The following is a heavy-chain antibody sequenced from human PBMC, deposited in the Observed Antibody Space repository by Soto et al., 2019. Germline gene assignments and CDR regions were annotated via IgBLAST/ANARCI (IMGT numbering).Heavy chain of an antibody. CDR2: ITSSGEHT. V-gene: IGHV3-23*01. J-gene: IGHJ3*02. CDR3: AKGVID. CDR1: GVNLINSP. Sequence: RGSLRLWYGGSGVNLINSPMTWVRQAPGQGLEYVSSITSSGEHTFYADSVKGRFTISRDNSRGVLHLQMNSLRAEDTAIYNNAKGVID.